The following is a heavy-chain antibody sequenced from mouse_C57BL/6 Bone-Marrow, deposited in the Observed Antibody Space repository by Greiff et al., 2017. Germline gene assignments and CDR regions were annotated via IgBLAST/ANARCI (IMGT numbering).Heavy chain of an antibody. CDR2: IYPRSGNT. CDR1: GYTFTSYG. D-gene: IGHD3-1*01. CDR3: ARGGYVWTFAY. J-gene: IGHJ3*01. Sequence: QVQLQQSGAELARPGASVKLSCKASGYTFTSYGISWVKQRPGQGLEWIGEIYPRSGNTYYNEKFKGKATRTEDKSSSTAYMELRSLTSEDSAVYFCARGGYVWTFAYWGQGTLVTVSA. V-gene: IGHV1-81*01.